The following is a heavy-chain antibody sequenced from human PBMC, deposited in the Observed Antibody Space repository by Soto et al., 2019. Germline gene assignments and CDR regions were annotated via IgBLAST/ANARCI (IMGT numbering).Heavy chain of an antibody. J-gene: IGHJ6*02. D-gene: IGHD3-10*01. CDR3: ANRGEDEFYYYGMDV. CDR2: ISGAGGRT. V-gene: IGHV3-23*01. Sequence: GGSLRLSCAASGFIFSSYAVTWVRQAPGKGLEWVSAISGAGGRTHYADSVKGRFTISRDNSKNTVYLQMKSLGVEDTAVYYCANRGEDEFYYYGMDVWGQGTTVTVYS. CDR1: GFIFSSYA.